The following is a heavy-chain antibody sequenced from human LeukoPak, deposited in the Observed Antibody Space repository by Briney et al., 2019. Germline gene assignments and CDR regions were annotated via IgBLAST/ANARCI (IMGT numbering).Heavy chain of an antibody. CDR1: GFTFSSYI. CDR3: ARDIRTMIAGRYFDL. CDR2: ITTTSSYI. Sequence: GGSLRLSCAASGFTFSSYIMNWVRQAPGKGLEWVSSITTTSSYIYYADSVKGRFTVSRDNAKNSLSLQMNSLRAEDTAVYYCARDIRTMIAGRYFDLWGRGTLVTVSS. J-gene: IGHJ2*01. V-gene: IGHV3-21*06. D-gene: IGHD3-22*01.